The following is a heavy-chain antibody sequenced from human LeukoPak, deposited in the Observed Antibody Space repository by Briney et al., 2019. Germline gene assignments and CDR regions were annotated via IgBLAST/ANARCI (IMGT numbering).Heavy chain of an antibody. Sequence: ASVKVSCKASGYTFTGYYMHWVRQASGQGLEWMGRINPNSGGTNYALKFQGRVTMTRDTSISTAYMELSRLRSDDTAVYYCARGWVYYDSSGLPIMSWGQGTLVTVSS. D-gene: IGHD3-22*01. V-gene: IGHV1-2*06. CDR2: INPNSGGT. J-gene: IGHJ5*02. CDR1: GYTFTGYY. CDR3: ARGWVYYDSSGLPIMS.